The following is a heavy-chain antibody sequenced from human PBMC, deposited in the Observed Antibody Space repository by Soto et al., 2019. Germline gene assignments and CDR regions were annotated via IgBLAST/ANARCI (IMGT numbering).Heavy chain of an antibody. J-gene: IGHJ5*02. V-gene: IGHV3-53*04. CDR3: ARVEYSSSWYEPNWFDP. Sequence: EVQLVESGGGLVQPGGSLRLSCAASGFTVSSNYMSWVRQAPGKGLEWVSVIYSGGSTYYADSVKGQFTISSHNSKNAIYLQMNSLRAEDTAVYYCARVEYSSSWYEPNWFDPWGQGTLLTVS. CDR2: IYSGGST. CDR1: GFTVSSNY. D-gene: IGHD6-13*01.